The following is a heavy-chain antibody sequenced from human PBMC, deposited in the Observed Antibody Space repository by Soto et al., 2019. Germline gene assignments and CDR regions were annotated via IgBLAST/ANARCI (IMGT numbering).Heavy chain of an antibody. CDR3: ARKFESGSVYGMDV. Sequence: QVQLVESGGGVVQPGRSLRLSCAASAFNFNLYAIHWVRQAPGKGLAWVAVISFDGSNQYYEDSVRGRCTISRDNSKNALYLQMNSLGAEDTAVYYCARKFESGSVYGMDVWGQGTTVTVSS. D-gene: IGHD3-10*01. CDR2: ISFDGSNQ. J-gene: IGHJ6*02. CDR1: AFNFNLYA. V-gene: IGHV3-30-3*01.